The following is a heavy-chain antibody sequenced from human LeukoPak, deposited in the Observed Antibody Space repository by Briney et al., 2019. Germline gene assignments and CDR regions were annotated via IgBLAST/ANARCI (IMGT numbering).Heavy chain of an antibody. J-gene: IGHJ3*02. CDR1: GGSISSYY. CDR3: ARAILEYYDYVWGSSSAFDI. V-gene: IGHV4-59*08. CDR2: IYYSGST. D-gene: IGHD3-16*01. Sequence: SETLSLTCTVSGGSISSYYWSWIRQPPGKGLEWIGYIYYSGSTNYNPSLKSRVTISVDTSKNQFSLKLSSVTAADTAVYYCARAILEYYDYVWGSSSAFDIWGQGTMVTVSS.